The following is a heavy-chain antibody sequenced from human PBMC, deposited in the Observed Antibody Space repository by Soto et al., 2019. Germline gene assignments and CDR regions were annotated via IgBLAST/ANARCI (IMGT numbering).Heavy chain of an antibody. J-gene: IGHJ4*02. Sequence: EVQLVESGGGLIQPGGSLRLSCAASGFTVSSNYMSWVRQAPGKGLEWVSVIDSGGSTYYADSVKGRFTISGDNPKNTLYLQMNRLRAEDTAVYYCAIGLVGKQLLGGLGYWGQGTLVTVSS. CDR3: AIGLVGKQLLGGLGY. CDR2: IDSGGST. V-gene: IGHV3-53*01. D-gene: IGHD6-19*01. CDR1: GFTVSSNY.